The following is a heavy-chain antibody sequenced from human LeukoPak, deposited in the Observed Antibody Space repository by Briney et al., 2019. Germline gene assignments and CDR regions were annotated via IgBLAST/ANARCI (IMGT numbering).Heavy chain of an antibody. CDR3: ARDFGYNWKANWFDP. Sequence: ASVKVFCKASGYTFTSYYMHWVRQAPGQGLEWMGIINLSGGTTYYAQKFQGRVTMTDDMSTSTVYMELSSLRSEDTAVYHCARDFGYNWKANWFDPWGQGTLVTVS. CDR2: INLSGGTT. CDR1: GYTFTSYY. D-gene: IGHD1-1*01. J-gene: IGHJ5*02. V-gene: IGHV1-46*01.